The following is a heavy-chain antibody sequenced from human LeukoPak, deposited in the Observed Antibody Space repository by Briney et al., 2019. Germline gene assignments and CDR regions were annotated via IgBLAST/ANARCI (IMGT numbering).Heavy chain of an antibody. J-gene: IGHJ6*02. CDR2: ISAYNGNT. CDR3: ARDRGSSWYPWGYYYYGMDV. V-gene: IGHV1-18*01. D-gene: IGHD6-13*01. CDR1: GYTFTSYG. Sequence: ASVKVSCKASGYTFTSYGISWVRQAPGQGLEWMGWISAYNGNTNYAQKLQGRVTMTTDTSTSTAYMELRSLRSDDTAVYYCARDRGSSWYPWGYYYYGMDVWGQGTTVTVSS.